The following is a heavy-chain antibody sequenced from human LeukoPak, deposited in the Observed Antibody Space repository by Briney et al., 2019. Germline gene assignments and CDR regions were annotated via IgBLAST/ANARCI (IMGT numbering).Heavy chain of an antibody. Sequence: GGSLRLSCAVSGFTFSNYAMSWVRQAPGKGLEWVSAICGSGGGTYYADSVKGRFTISRDNSKNTVYLQMNSLSTEDTAVYYCAKTTTGYSSGRYPGWPVDCWGQGTLVTVSS. CDR1: GFTFSNYA. CDR2: ICGSGGGT. CDR3: AKTTTGYSSGRYPGWPVDC. V-gene: IGHV3-23*01. J-gene: IGHJ4*02. D-gene: IGHD6-19*01.